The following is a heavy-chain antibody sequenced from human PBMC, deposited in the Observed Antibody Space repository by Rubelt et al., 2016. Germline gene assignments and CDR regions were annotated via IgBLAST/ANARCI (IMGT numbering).Heavy chain of an antibody. CDR2: IYYSGST. CDR1: GGSISSSSYY. D-gene: IGHD5-18*01. V-gene: IGHV4-39*07. CDR3: AAYSYEFAFDI. J-gene: IGHJ3*02. Sequence: QVQLQQWGAGLLKPSETLSLTCAVSGGSISSSSYYWGWIRQPPGKGLEWIGSIYYSGSTNYNPSLKSRVTISVETSKNQFSLKLSSVTAADTAVYYCAAYSYEFAFDIWGQGTMVTVSS.